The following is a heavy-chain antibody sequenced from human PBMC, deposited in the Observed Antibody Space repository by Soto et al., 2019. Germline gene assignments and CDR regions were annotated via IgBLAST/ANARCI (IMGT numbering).Heavy chain of an antibody. J-gene: IGHJ4*02. V-gene: IGHV3-23*01. CDR3: AKEWSDARTREKCGLVDY. CDR2: FRASATST. CDR1: GFTFSSYA. Sequence: EVQLLESGGGLVQPGGSLRLSCAASGFTFSSYAMAWVRQAPGKGLEWVSTFRASATSTYYADSVEGRFSISRDNSKNTLYLPMKSLRAEDTAVYYCAKEWSDARTREKCGLVDYWGQGALVTVSS. D-gene: IGHD2-8*01.